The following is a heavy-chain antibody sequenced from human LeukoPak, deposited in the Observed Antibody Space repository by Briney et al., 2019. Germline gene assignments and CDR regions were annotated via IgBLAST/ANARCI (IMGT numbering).Heavy chain of an antibody. J-gene: IGHJ4*02. CDR3: ARSSSIGSVDY. Sequence: GGSLRLSCAASGFTFSIYWMSWVRLAPGKGLEWVANINQDGSEKYYVDSVMGRFTISRDNTENSLYLQTNILRAEDTAVYYCARSSSIGSVDYWGQGTLITVSS. CDR1: GFTFSIYW. V-gene: IGHV3-7*01. CDR2: INQDGSEK. D-gene: IGHD2-2*01.